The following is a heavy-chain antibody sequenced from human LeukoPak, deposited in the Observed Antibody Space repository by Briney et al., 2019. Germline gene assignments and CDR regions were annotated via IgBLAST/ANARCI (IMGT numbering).Heavy chain of an antibody. Sequence: ASVKVSCKASGYAFTGYYMHWVRQAPGQGLEWMGRINPNSGGTNYAQKFQGRVTMTRDTSISTAYMELSRLRSDDTAVYYCARVNKAYYGSGSYYSLYYYMDVWGKGTTVTVS. V-gene: IGHV1-2*06. CDR1: GYAFTGYY. CDR3: ARVNKAYYGSGSYYSLYYYMDV. J-gene: IGHJ6*03. CDR2: INPNSGGT. D-gene: IGHD3-10*01.